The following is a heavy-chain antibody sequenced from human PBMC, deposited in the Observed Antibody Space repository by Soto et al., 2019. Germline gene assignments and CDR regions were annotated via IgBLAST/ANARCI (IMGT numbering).Heavy chain of an antibody. V-gene: IGHV3-53*01. Sequence: GGSLRLSCAASGFTVSSNYMSWVRQAPGKGLEWVSVIYSGGSTYYADSVKGRFTIARDNSKNTLYLQMNSLRAEDTDVYYCARDQVGSSWFDYWGQGTLVTVSS. CDR3: ARDQVGSSWFDY. J-gene: IGHJ5*01. CDR1: GFTVSSNY. D-gene: IGHD6-13*01. CDR2: IYSGGST.